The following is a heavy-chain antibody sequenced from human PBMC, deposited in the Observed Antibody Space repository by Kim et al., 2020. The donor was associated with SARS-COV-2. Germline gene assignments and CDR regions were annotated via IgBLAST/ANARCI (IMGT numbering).Heavy chain of an antibody. Sequence: SVKGRFTISRDNSKNALYLQMNSLRAEDTAVYYCAKGSSYYYGSGSYSDYWGQGTLVTVSS. V-gene: IGHV3-23*01. CDR3: AKGSSYYYGSGSYSDY. D-gene: IGHD3-10*01. J-gene: IGHJ4*02.